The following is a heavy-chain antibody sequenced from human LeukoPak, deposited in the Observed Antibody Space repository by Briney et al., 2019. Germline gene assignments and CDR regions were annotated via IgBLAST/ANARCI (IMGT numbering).Heavy chain of an antibody. Sequence: GGSLRLSCAASRFTFSSYALHWVRQAPGKGLEWVSVISYDGSNKYYADSVKGRFTISRDNSENTLCLQMNSLRAEDTAVYYCARVNQQYYYGSGIYRFYYYGMDVWGRGTTVTVSS. CDR1: RFTFSSYA. CDR3: ARVNQQYYYGSGIYRFYYYGMDV. CDR2: ISYDGSNK. D-gene: IGHD3-10*01. J-gene: IGHJ6*02. V-gene: IGHV3-30-3*01.